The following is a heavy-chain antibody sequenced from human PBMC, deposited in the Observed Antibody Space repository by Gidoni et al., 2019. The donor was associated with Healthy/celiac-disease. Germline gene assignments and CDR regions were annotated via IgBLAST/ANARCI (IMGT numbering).Heavy chain of an antibody. CDR2: IKPNSGCN. D-gene: IGHD6-13*01. J-gene: IGHJ4*02. V-gene: IGHV1-2*06. CDR1: GYTFTGYY. Sequence: QVQLVQSGAEVKKPGASVKVSCKASGYTFTGYYMPWVRQAPGQGLEWMGQIKPNSGCNNYAQKFQGRVTMNRDTSISTAYMELSRLRSDDTAVYYCARASGYSSSWNLDYWGQGTLVTVSS. CDR3: ARASGYSSSWNLDY.